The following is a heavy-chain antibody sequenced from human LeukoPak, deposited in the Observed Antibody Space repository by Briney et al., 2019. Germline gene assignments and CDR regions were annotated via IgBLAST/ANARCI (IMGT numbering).Heavy chain of an antibody. CDR2: ISYDGSNK. V-gene: IGHV3-30-3*01. D-gene: IGHD2-2*01. Sequence: GRSLRLSCAASGFTFSSYAMHWVRQAPGKGLEWVAVISYDGSNKYYADSVKGRFTISRDNSKNTLYLQMNSLRAEDTAVYYCARDTQDIVVVPANDAFDIWGQGTMVTVSS. CDR1: GFTFSSYA. J-gene: IGHJ3*02. CDR3: ARDTQDIVVVPANDAFDI.